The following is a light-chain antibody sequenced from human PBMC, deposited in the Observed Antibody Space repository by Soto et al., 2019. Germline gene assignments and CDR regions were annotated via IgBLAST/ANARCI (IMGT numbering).Light chain of an antibody. Sequence: EIVMTQSPATMSVSPRERATLSCRASQSVSSNLAWYQQKPGQAPRLLIYGASSRATGIPDRFSGSGSGTDFTLTISRLEPEDFAVYYCQQHGSSPRTFGQGTKVDIK. CDR2: GAS. J-gene: IGKJ1*01. CDR3: QQHGSSPRT. V-gene: IGKV3-20*01. CDR1: QSVSSN.